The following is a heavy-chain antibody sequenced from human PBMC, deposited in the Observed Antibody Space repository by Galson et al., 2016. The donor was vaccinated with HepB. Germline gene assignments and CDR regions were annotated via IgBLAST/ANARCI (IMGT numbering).Heavy chain of an antibody. CDR1: GYSFTSYW. V-gene: IGHV5-51*01. J-gene: IGHJ4*02. Sequence: QSGAEAKQPGESRKISCKASGYSFTSYWIGWVRQMPVKGLECRGNIYPGDSDTRYSPSFERQATISVDKSIVTAYLQWSSLKAPDTADYYGVRGGVQSDVDYWGQGTLVTVSS. D-gene: IGHD3-10*01. CDR2: IYPGDSDT. CDR3: VRGGVQSDVDY.